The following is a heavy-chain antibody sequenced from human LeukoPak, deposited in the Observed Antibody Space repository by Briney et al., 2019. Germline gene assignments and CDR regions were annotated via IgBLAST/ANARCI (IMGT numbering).Heavy chain of an antibody. CDR2: ILRSGDST. J-gene: IGHJ4*02. CDR1: GFTFSAYS. Sequence: GGTLRLSCAASGFTFSAYSMTWVRQAPGKGLEWVSTILRSGDSTFYADYVRGRFSISRDNSKNTLYLQMNSLRADDTAIYFCARDSSAWSRDYWGQGTLVTVSS. V-gene: IGHV3-23*01. CDR3: ARDSSAWSRDY. D-gene: IGHD6-19*01.